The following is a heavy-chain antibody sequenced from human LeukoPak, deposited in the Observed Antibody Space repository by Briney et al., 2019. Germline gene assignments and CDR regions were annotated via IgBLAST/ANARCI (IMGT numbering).Heavy chain of an antibody. V-gene: IGHV5-51*01. D-gene: IGHD5/OR15-5a*01. CDR1: GYSFNSYW. CDR3: ARGRSYNSVSCTGDY. Sequence: GESLKISCKGSGYSFNSYWIGWVRQMPGKGLEWMGIIYPGDSDTRYSPSFQGQVTISVDKSISAAFLQWSSLKASDTAIYYCARGRSYNSVSCTGDYWGQGTLVTVSS. CDR2: IYPGDSDT. J-gene: IGHJ4*02.